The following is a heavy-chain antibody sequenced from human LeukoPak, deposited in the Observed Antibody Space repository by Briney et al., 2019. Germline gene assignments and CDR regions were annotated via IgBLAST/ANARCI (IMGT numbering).Heavy chain of an antibody. CDR2: IIPIFGTA. CDR3: ARGGDYDFWSGYYLSTHYYFDY. V-gene: IGHV1-69*06. CDR1: GGTFSRYA. D-gene: IGHD3-3*01. J-gene: IGHJ4*02. Sequence: SVNLSCKASGGTFSRYAISWVRQAPGQGLEWMGGIIPIFGTANYAQKLQGRVTITADKSTSTAYMELRSLRSDDTAVYYCARGGDYDFWSGYYLSTHYYFDYWGQGTLVTVSS.